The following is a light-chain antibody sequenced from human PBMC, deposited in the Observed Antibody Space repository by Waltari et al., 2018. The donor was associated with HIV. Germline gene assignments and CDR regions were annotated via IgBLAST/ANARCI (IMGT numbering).Light chain of an antibody. Sequence: QSVLTQPPTVSGAPGQRVTISCTGSGSNIGAGFDVHWYQHLPGTAPKLLISNNNNRPSGVPDRFSGSKSGTSASLAITGLQAEDEAEYYCQSYDSSLGGDVVFGGGTKLTVL. CDR3: QSYDSSLGGDVV. CDR2: NNN. J-gene: IGLJ2*01. CDR1: GSNIGAGFD. V-gene: IGLV1-40*01.